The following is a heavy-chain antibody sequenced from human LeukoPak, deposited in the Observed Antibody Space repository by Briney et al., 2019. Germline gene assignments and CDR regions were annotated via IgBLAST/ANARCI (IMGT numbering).Heavy chain of an antibody. D-gene: IGHD4-17*01. J-gene: IGHJ6*02. CDR2: ISGSGGST. V-gene: IGHV3-23*01. CDR3: AKIRYGGPNYYYYGMDV. CDR1: GFTFSSYA. Sequence: PGGSLRLSCAASGFTFSSYAMSWVRQAPGKGLEWVSAISGSGGSTYYADSVKGRFTISRDNSKNTLYLQMNSLRAEDTAVYYCAKIRYGGPNYYYYGMDVWGQGTTVTVSS.